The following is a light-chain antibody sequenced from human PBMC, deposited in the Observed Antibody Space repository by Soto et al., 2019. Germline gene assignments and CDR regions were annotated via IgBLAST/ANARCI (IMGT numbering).Light chain of an antibody. J-gene: IGLJ3*02. V-gene: IGLV1-47*01. CDR1: SSNIGRDY. CDR2: RNN. CDR3: AAWDDSLSGWV. Sequence: QPVLTQPPSASGTPGQRVTISCSGSSSNIGRDYVNWYHQFPGTAPKLLIYRNNQRPSGVPDRFSGSKSGTSASLAISGLRSEDEADYYCAAWDDSLSGWVFGGGTKLTVL.